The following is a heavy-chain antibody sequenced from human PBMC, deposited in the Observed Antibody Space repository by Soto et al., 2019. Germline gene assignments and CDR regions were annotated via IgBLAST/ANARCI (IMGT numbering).Heavy chain of an antibody. CDR3: AKVLTGDLDY. CDR2: ISYDENNK. V-gene: IGHV3-30*18. Sequence: QVQLVESGGGVVQPGRSLRLSCAASGFTFSSYGMNWVRQAPGKGLEWVAVISYDENNKYYADSVKGRFTISRDNSKNTLYLQMNSLRAEDTAVYYCAKVLTGDLDYSGQGTLVTVSS. CDR1: GFTFSSYG. J-gene: IGHJ4*02. D-gene: IGHD7-27*01.